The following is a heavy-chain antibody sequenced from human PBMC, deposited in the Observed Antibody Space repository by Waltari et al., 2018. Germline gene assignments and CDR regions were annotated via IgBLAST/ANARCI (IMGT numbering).Heavy chain of an antibody. V-gene: IGHV4-38-2*01. CDR3: ARLRYDILTGTTFDY. CDR2: IYHSGST. CDR1: GYSISSGYY. D-gene: IGHD3-9*01. J-gene: IGHJ4*02. Sequence: QVQLQESGPGLVKPSETLSLTCAVSGYSISSGYYWGWIRQPPGKGLEWIGSIYHSGSTYYHPSLKSRVTISVDTSKNQFSLKLSSVTAADTAVYYCARLRYDILTGTTFDYWGQGTLVTVSS.